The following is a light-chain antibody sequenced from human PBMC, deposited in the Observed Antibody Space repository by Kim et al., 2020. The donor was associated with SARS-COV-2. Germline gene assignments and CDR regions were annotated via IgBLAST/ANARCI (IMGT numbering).Light chain of an antibody. CDR2: GKN. V-gene: IGLV3-19*01. Sequence: VALRQTVRITCQGDSLRSYYATWYQQKPGQAPILVIYGKNNRPSGIPDRFSGSSSGNTASLTITGNQAGDEADYYCNSRDSNDNVVFGGGTKVTVL. CDR3: NSRDSNDNVV. J-gene: IGLJ2*01. CDR1: SLRSYY.